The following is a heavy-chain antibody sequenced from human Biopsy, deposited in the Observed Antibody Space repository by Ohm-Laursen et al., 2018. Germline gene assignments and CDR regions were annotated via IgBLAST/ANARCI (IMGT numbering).Heavy chain of an antibody. V-gene: IGHV4-61*01. Sequence: SETLSLTCTVSGDSVSSGSFYWTWIRQPPGQGLEYIGYIYYSGSTNYNPSLKSRVTISVDTSRNQFSLKLSSVTAADTAVYYCAGRPWPNAFDIWGQGTMVTVSS. D-gene: IGHD5-12*01. J-gene: IGHJ3*02. CDR3: AGRPWPNAFDI. CDR2: IYYSGST. CDR1: GDSVSSGSFY.